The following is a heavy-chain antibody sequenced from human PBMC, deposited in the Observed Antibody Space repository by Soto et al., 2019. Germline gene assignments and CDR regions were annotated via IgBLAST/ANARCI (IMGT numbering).Heavy chain of an antibody. CDR1: GYTFTSYG. CDR3: ARGRYSGSYISNYYYYRMDV. V-gene: IGHV1-18*01. J-gene: IGHJ6*02. D-gene: IGHD1-26*01. Sequence: GASVKVSCKASGYTFTSYGISWVRQAPGQGLEWMGWISAYNGNTNYAQKLQGRVTMTTDTSTSTAYMELRSLRSDDTAVYYCARGRYSGSYISNYYYYRMDVCGQGTTVTVS. CDR2: ISAYNGNT.